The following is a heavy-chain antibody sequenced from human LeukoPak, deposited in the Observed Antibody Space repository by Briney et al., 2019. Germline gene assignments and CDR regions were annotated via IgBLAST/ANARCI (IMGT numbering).Heavy chain of an antibody. CDR2: IRYDGSNK. J-gene: IGHJ4*02. D-gene: IGHD5-18*01. Sequence: PGGSLRLSCAASGFTFSSYGMHWVRQAPGKGLEWVAFIRYDGSNKYYADSVKGRFTISRDNSKNTLYLQMNSLRAEDKAVYYCAKNSGYSYGSYFDYWGQGTLVTVSS. V-gene: IGHV3-30*02. CDR1: GFTFSSYG. CDR3: AKNSGYSYGSYFDY.